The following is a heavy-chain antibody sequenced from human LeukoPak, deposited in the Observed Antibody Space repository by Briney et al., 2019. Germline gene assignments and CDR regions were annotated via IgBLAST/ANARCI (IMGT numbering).Heavy chain of an antibody. D-gene: IGHD6-6*01. J-gene: IGHJ6*03. CDR2: INHSGST. V-gene: IGHV4-34*01. CDR3: ARGSSIAARRRYYYYMDV. CDR1: GGSFSGYY. Sequence: SETLSLTCAVYGGSFSGYYWSWIRQPPGKGLEWIGEINHSGSTNYNPSLKSRVTISVDTSKNQFSLKLSSVTAADTAVYYCARGSSIAARRRYYYYMDVWGKGTTVTVSS.